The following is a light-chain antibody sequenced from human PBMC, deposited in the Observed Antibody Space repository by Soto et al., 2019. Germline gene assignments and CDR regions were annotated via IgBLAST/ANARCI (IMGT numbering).Light chain of an antibody. CDR1: QGISSF. J-gene: IGKJ5*01. CDR3: QQIHTYPIT. V-gene: IGKV1-9*01. CDR2: AAS. Sequence: IQMSQSPSSLKKTLGDRVTITCRASQGISSFLAWYQQKPGKVPKLLIYAASTLQGGVPSRFSGSGSGTQFILTISSLQPEDVATYYCQQIHTYPITFGQGTRLEIK.